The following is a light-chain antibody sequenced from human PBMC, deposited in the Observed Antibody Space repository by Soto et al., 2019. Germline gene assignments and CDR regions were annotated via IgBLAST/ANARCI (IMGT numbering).Light chain of an antibody. CDR1: QDIRSY. Sequence: DIQLTQAPSFLSASAGDTVTITCRASQDIRSYLAWYQQKAGRAPKLLIYAASTLQSEVPSRFSGSGSGTEFTLTISSLQPDDFATYYCQQYNSYSRTFGQGTKVDI. J-gene: IGKJ1*01. CDR2: AAS. CDR3: QQYNSYSRT. V-gene: IGKV1-9*01.